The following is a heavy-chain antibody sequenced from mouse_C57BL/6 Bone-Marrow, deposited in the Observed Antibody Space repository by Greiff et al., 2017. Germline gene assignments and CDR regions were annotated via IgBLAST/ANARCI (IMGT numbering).Heavy chain of an antibody. D-gene: IGHD2-5*01. CDR1: GFTFSNYW. Sequence: DVMLVESGGGLVQPGGSMKLSCVASGFTFSNYWMNWVRQSPEKGLEWVAQIRLKSDNYATHYAESVKGRFTISRDDSKSSVYLQMNNLRAEDTGIYYCTGLYSNLYYAMDYWGQGTSVTVSS. V-gene: IGHV6-3*01. J-gene: IGHJ4*01. CDR2: IRLKSDNYAT. CDR3: TGLYSNLYYAMDY.